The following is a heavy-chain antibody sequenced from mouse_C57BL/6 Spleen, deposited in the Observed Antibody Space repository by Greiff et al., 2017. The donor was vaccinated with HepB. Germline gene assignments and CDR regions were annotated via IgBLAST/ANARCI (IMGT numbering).Heavy chain of an antibody. Sequence: QVQLKQPGAELVRPGSSVKLSCKASGYTFTSYWMHWVKQRPIQGLEWIGNIDPSDSETHYNQKFKDKATLTVDKSSSTAYMQLSSLTSEDSAVYYCARVYSNLRFDYWGQGTTLTVSS. CDR1: GYTFTSYW. J-gene: IGHJ2*01. CDR3: ARVYSNLRFDY. CDR2: IDPSDSET. V-gene: IGHV1-52*01. D-gene: IGHD2-5*01.